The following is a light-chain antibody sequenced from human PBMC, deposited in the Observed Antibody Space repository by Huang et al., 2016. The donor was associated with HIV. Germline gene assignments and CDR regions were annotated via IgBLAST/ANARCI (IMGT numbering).Light chain of an antibody. CDR2: GAS. CDR3: QQYGSSPYT. Sequence: EIVVTQSPGTLSLSPGERATLSCRASQSVSSSYLAWYKQKPGQAPRLRIDGASSRATGIPDRFSGSGSGTDFTLTISRLEPEDFAVYYCQQYGSSPYTFGQGTKLEIK. V-gene: IGKV3-20*01. J-gene: IGKJ2*01. CDR1: QSVSSSY.